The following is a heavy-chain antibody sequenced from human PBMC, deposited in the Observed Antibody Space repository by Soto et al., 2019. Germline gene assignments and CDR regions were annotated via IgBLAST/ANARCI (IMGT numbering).Heavy chain of an antibody. J-gene: IGHJ6*02. CDR1: GYTFTGYY. Sequence: GASVKVSCKASGYTFTGYYMHWVRQAPGQGLEWRGWINPNSGGTNYAQKFQGWVTMTRDTSISTDYMELSRLRSDDTAVYYCARDPPGLPRGYSGYDPYYYYYGMYVWGQGTTVTVSS. V-gene: IGHV1-2*04. CDR3: ARDPPGLPRGYSGYDPYYYYYGMYV. D-gene: IGHD5-12*01. CDR2: INPNSGGT.